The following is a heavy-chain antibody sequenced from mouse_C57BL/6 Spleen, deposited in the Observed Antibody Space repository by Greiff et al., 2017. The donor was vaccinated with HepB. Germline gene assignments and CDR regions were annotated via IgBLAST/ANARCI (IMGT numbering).Heavy chain of an antibody. D-gene: IGHD3-2*02. Sequence: EVQLQESGPGLVKPSQSLSLTCSVTGYSITSGYYWNWIRQFPGNKLEWMGYISYDGSNNYNPSLKNRISITRDTSKNQFFLKLNSVTTEDTATYYCASSQAWFAYWGQGTLVTVSA. V-gene: IGHV3-6*01. CDR3: ASSQAWFAY. CDR1: GYSITSGYY. J-gene: IGHJ3*01. CDR2: ISYDGSN.